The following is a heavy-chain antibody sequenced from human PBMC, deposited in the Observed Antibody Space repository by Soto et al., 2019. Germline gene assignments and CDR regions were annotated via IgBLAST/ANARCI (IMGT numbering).Heavy chain of an antibody. CDR1: GGSISSYY. CDR2: IYYSGST. V-gene: IGHV4-59*01. J-gene: IGHJ4*02. CDR3: ASIAAAGTGDY. D-gene: IGHD6-13*01. Sequence: SETLSLTCTVSGGSISSYYCSWIRQPPGKGLEWIGYIYYSGSTNYNPSLKSRVTISVDTSKNQFSLKLSSVTAADTAVYYCASIAAAGTGDYWGQGTLVTVSS.